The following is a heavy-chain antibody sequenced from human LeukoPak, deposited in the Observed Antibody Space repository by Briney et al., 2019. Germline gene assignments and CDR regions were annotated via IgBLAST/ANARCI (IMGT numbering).Heavy chain of an antibody. D-gene: IGHD1-7*01. CDR2: ISGGGEDT. CDR1: GFSFRSFA. J-gene: IGHJ6*02. CDR3: ARTIAQYPYTWLYYYYGLDV. Sequence: GGSLRLSCTASGFSFRSFAMSWVRQAPGQGLEWVSSISGGGEDTYYADSVKGRFTISRDNSETTLYLQMNSLGADDTALYYCARTIAQYPYTWLYYYYGLDVWGQGTTVTVSS. V-gene: IGHV3-23*01.